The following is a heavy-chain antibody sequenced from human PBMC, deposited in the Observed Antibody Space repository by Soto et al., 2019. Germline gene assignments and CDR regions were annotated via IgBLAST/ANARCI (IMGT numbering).Heavy chain of an antibody. J-gene: IGHJ4*02. Sequence: GESLKISCKGSGYSFTSYWIGWVRQMPGKGLEWMGIIYPGDSDTRYSPSFQGQVTISADKSISTAYLQWSSLKASDTAMYYCARQGFGSSRPGGLSDYWGQGTLVTVSS. CDR2: IYPGDSDT. CDR1: GYSFTSYW. V-gene: IGHV5-51*01. D-gene: IGHD6-13*01. CDR3: ARQGFGSSRPGGLSDY.